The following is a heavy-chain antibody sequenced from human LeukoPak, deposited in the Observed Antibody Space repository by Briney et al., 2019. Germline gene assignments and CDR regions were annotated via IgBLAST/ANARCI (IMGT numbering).Heavy chain of an antibody. J-gene: IGHJ4*02. V-gene: IGHV3-21*04. CDR1: GFTFSSYS. Sequence: PGGSLRLSCAASGFTFSSYSMNWVRQAPGKGLEWVSSISSSSSYIYYADSVKGRFTISRDNAKNSLYLQMNSLRAEDTAVYYCARAKLWLPYGYYWGQGTLVTVSS. CDR3: ARAKLWLPYGYY. CDR2: ISSSSSYI. D-gene: IGHD5-18*01.